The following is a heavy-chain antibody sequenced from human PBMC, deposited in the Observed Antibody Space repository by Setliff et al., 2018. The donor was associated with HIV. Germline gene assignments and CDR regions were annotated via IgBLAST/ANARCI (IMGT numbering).Heavy chain of an antibody. CDR3: ARLSGDYYYFDY. CDR2: IFASGSS. D-gene: IGHD2-21*02. CDR1: GGSISSYC. Sequence: PSETLSLTCTVSGGSISSYCWNWIRQPPGKGLEWIGYIFASGSSLYNPSLQSRVSISIDTSKNQFSLKLSSVTAADTAVYYCARLSGDYYYFDYWGQGTLVTV. J-gene: IGHJ4*02. V-gene: IGHV4-4*09.